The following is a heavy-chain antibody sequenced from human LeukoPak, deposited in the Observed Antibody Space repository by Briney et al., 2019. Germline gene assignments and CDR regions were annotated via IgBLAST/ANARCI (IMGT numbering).Heavy chain of an antibody. CDR1: GFTFSSYG. CDR3: AKGSSSSWYDAFDI. Sequence: GGSLRLSCAASGFTFSSYGMSWVRQAPGKGLEWVSAISGSGGSTYYADPVKGRFTISRDNSKNTLYVQMNRLRAEDTAVYYCAKGSSSSWYDAFDIWGQGTMVTVSS. CDR2: ISGSGGST. D-gene: IGHD6-13*01. J-gene: IGHJ3*02. V-gene: IGHV3-23*01.